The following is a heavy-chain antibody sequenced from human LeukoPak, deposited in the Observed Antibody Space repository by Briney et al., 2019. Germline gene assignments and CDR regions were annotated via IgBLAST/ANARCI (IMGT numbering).Heavy chain of an antibody. Sequence: PGGSLRLSCAPSGFTFSSYAMSWVRQAPGKGLEWVSAISGRGGSTYYADSVKGRFTISRDNSKNTLYLQMNSLRAEHTAVYYCAKDSRVVTAILFDYWGQGALVTVSS. J-gene: IGHJ4*02. V-gene: IGHV3-23*01. CDR1: GFTFSSYA. CDR2: ISGRGGST. D-gene: IGHD2-21*02. CDR3: AKDSRVVTAILFDY.